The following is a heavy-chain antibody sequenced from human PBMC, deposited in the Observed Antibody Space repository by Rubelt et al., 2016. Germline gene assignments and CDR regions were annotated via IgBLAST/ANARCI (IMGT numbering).Heavy chain of an antibody. Sequence: QVQLVESGGGLVKPGGSLRLSCAASGFTFSDYYMSWIRQAPGKGLEWVSYISSSSYTNYADSVKGRFTISRDNAKNSLYLQMNSLRAKDEAVYCCAGHSSGYYYCPDYWGQGALVTVSS. CDR1: GFTFSDYY. CDR2: ISSSSYT. D-gene: IGHD3-22*01. J-gene: IGHJ4*02. CDR3: AGHSSGYYYCPDY. V-gene: IGHV3-11*05.